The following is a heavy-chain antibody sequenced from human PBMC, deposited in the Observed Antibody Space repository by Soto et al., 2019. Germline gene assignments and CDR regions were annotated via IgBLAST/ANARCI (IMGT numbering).Heavy chain of an antibody. V-gene: IGHV1-18*01. CDR2: ISAYNGNT. D-gene: IGHD5-18*01. CDR1: GYTFTSYG. CDR3: ARERYSYGYFDYYYGMDV. Sequence: ASVKVSCKASGYTFTSYGISWVRQAPGQGLEWMGWISAYNGNTNYAQKLQGRVTMTTDTSTSTAYMELRSLRSDDTAVYYCARERYSYGYFDYYYGMDVWGQGTTVTVSS. J-gene: IGHJ6*02.